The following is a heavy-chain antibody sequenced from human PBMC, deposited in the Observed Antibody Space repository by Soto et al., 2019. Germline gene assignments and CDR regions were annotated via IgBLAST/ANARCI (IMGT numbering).Heavy chain of an antibody. V-gene: IGHV5-51*01. J-gene: IGHJ6*02. CDR3: ARQGFRKHYFYAADV. Sequence: PGVPLHIPCTASGCRFINHWIGRVGQTPGKGLEWMGIILPDDADTRYSPSFEGHVTISADRSTNTAFLHLRSLEASDTATYFCARQGFRKHYFYAADVWGQGTTVTVSS. CDR1: GCRFINHW. D-gene: IGHD2-21*01. CDR2: ILPDDADT.